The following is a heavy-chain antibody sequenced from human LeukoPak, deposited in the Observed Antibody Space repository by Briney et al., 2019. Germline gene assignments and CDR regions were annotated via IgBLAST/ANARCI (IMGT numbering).Heavy chain of an antibody. D-gene: IGHD3-10*01. Sequence: GGCLRLSCAASGFTFSNYAMSWVRQAPGKGLEWVSAISGSGGSTYYADSVKGRFTISGDNSENTLNLQMNSLRAEDTAVYYCAKGKGYYGSGSYPFDYWGQGTLVTVSS. CDR3: AKGKGYYGSGSYPFDY. CDR2: ISGSGGST. J-gene: IGHJ4*02. V-gene: IGHV3-23*01. CDR1: GFTFSNYA.